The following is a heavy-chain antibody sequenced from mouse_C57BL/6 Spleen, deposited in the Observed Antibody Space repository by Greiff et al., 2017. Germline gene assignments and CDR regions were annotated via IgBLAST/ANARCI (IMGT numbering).Heavy chain of an antibody. D-gene: IGHD1-1*01. V-gene: IGHV1-82*01. J-gene: IGHJ1*03. CDR1: GYAFSSSW. CDR2: IYPGDGDT. Sequence: LQESGPELVKPGASVKISCKASGYAFSSSWMNWVKQRPGKGLEWIGRIYPGDGDTNYNGKFKGKATLTADKSSSTAYMQLSSLTSEDSAVYFCARDYYGSSLYWYFDVWGTGTTVTVSS. CDR3: ARDYYGSSLYWYFDV.